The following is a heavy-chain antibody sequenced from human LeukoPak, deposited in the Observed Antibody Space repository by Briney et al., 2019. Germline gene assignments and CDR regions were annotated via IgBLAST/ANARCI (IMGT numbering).Heavy chain of an antibody. CDR1: GGSFSGYY. CDR3: ARSNLGYCSGGSCYSYMDV. CDR2: INHSGST. Sequence: PSETLSLTCAVYGGSFSGYYWSWIRQPPGKGLEWIGEINHSGSTNYNPSLKSRVTMSVDTSKNQFSLKLSSVTAADTAVYYCARSNLGYCSGGSCYSYMDVWGKGTTVTISS. J-gene: IGHJ6*03. D-gene: IGHD2-15*01. V-gene: IGHV4-34*01.